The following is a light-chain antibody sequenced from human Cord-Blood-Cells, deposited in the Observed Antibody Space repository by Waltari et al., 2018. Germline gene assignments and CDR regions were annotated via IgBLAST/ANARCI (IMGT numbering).Light chain of an antibody. CDR1: SSNIGAGYA. J-gene: IGLJ1*01. CDR3: QSYDSSLSGYV. CDR2: GNS. V-gene: IGLV1-40*01. Sequence: QSVLTQPPSVSGAPGQRVTISCTGSSSNIGAGYAVHRYQQLPGTAPKLLIYGNSNRPSGVPDRCSGSKSCTSASLAITGLQAEDEADYYCQSYDSSLSGYVFGTGTKVTVL.